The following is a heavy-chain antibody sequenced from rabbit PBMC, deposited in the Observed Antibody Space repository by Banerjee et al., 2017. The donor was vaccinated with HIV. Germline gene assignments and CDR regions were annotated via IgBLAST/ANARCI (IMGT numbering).Heavy chain of an antibody. CDR3: ARNSYGVIAYGYARYGMDL. CDR2: IYTGSGHT. V-gene: IGHV1S40*01. CDR1: GFDFISNA. Sequence: QSLEESGGDLVKPGASLTLTCTASGFDFISNAMCWVRQAPGKGLEWIGCIYTGSGHTYYANWAKGRFTISKTSSTTVTLQMTSLTAADTATYFCARNSYGVIAYGYARYGMDLWGQGTLVTVS. D-gene: IGHD6-1*01. J-gene: IGHJ6*01.